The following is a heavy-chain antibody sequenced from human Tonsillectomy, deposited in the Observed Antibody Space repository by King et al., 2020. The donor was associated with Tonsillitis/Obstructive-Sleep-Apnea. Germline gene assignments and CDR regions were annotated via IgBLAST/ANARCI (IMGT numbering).Heavy chain of an antibody. CDR1: GFTFSSYW. CDR3: AREREVYYYDSSGSRSYWYFDL. Sequence: VQLVESGGGLVQPGGSLRLSCAASGFTFSSYWMHWVRQAPGKGLVWVSRVNSDGSSTSDADSVKGRVTISRDNAKNTLYMQMNSLRAEDTALYYCAREREVYYYDSSGSRSYWYFDLWGRGTLVTVSS. J-gene: IGHJ2*01. V-gene: IGHV3-74*01. CDR2: VNSDGSST. D-gene: IGHD3-22*01.